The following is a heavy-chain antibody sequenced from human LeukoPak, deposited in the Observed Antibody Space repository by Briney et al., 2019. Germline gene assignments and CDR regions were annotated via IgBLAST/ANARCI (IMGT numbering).Heavy chain of an antibody. D-gene: IGHD3-22*01. CDR2: IYYSGST. J-gene: IGHJ1*01. CDR3: ARPSEVVIDNYHSEYFQH. CDR1: GGSISSYY. Sequence: SETLSLTCTVSGGSISSYYWSWIRQPPGKGLEWIGSIYYSGSTYYNPSLKSRVTISVDTSKNQFSLKLSSVTAADTAVYYCARPSEVVIDNYHSEYFQHWGQGTLVTVSS. V-gene: IGHV4-59*05.